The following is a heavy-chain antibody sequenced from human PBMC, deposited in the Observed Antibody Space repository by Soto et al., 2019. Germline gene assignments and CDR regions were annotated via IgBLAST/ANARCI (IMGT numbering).Heavy chain of an antibody. CDR3: ARGRNTVVTGGSRDAFDI. J-gene: IGHJ3*02. V-gene: IGHV3-48*03. CDR1: GFTLSSYE. CDR2: ISSSGSTI. Sequence: PGGSLRLSCAASGFTLSSYEMNWVRQAPGKGLEWVSYISSSGSTIYYADSVKGRFTISRDNAKNSLYLQMNSLRAEDTAVYYCARGRNTVVTGGSRDAFDIWGQGTMVTVS. D-gene: IGHD2-15*01.